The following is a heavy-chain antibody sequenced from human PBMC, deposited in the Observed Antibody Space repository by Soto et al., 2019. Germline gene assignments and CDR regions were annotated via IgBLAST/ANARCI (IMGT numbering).Heavy chain of an antibody. V-gene: IGHV1-3*01. CDR1: GYTFTSYA. J-gene: IGHJ4*02. Sequence: GASVKVSCKASGYTFTSYAMHWVRQAPGQRLEWMGWINAGNGNTKYSQKFQGRVTITRGTSASTAYMELSSLRSEDTAVYYCARGYCSSTRCYVFYFDYWGQGTLVTVSS. CDR3: ARGYCSSTRCYVFYFDY. D-gene: IGHD2-2*01. CDR2: INAGNGNT.